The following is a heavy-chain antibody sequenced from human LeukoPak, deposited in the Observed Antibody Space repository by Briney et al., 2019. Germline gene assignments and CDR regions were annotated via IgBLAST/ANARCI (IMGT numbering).Heavy chain of an antibody. CDR3: ARAVTVVTRGGLVFDY. V-gene: IGHV3-48*02. CDR1: GFTFSSYS. CDR2: ISSSSNTI. D-gene: IGHD2-21*02. Sequence: GGSLRLSCAASGFTFSSYSMDWVRQAPGKGLEWVSYISSSSNTIYYADSVKGRFTISRDNAKNSLFLQMNSLRDEDTSVYYCARAVTVVTRGGLVFDYWGQGTLVTVSS. J-gene: IGHJ4*02.